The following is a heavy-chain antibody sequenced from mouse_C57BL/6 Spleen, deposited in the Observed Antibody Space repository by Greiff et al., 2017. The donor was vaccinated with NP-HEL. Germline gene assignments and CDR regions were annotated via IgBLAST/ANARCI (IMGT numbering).Heavy chain of an antibody. V-gene: IGHV1-80*01. CDR1: GYAFSSYW. J-gene: IGHJ2*01. D-gene: IGHD2-2*01. CDR2: IYPGDGDT. CDR3: ARFGGYDDFDY. Sequence: QVHVKQSGAELVKPGASVKISCKASGYAFSSYWMNWVKQRPGKGLEWIGQIYPGDGDTNYNGKFKGKATLTADKSSSTAYMQLSSLTSEDSAVYFCARFGGYDDFDYWGQGTTLTVSS.